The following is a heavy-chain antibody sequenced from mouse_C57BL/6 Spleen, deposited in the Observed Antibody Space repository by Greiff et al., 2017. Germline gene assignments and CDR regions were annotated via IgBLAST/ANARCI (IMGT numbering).Heavy chain of an antibody. CDR2: IYPGDGDT. CDR1: GYAFSSSW. V-gene: IGHV1-82*01. J-gene: IGHJ2*01. D-gene: IGHD2-12*01. CDR3: ARAYYSYYFDY. Sequence: QVQLQQSGPELVKPGASVKISCKASGYAFSSSWMNWVKQRPGKGLEWIGRIYPGDGDTNYNGKFKGKATLTADKSSSTAYMQLSSLTSEDSAVYCCARAYYSYYFDYWGQGTTLTVSS.